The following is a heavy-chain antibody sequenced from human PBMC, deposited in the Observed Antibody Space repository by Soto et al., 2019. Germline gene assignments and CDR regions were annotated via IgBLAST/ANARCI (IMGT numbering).Heavy chain of an antibody. CDR1: GDSINSTSYY. D-gene: IGHD3-3*01. CDR2: IFYSGST. V-gene: IGHV4-39*01. J-gene: IGHJ4*01. CDR3: ARHEVEWLLFVKGFGH. Sequence: PSETLSLTCTVSGDSINSTSYYWGWIRQPPGRGLEWIGSIFYSGSTYYNPSLKSRVTISVDTSKNQFSLRLISVTAADTAVYYCARHEVEWLLFVKGFGHWGHGTLVTVSS.